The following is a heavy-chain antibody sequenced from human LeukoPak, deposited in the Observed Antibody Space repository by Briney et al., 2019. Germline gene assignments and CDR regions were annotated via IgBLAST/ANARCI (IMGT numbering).Heavy chain of an antibody. CDR2: FYHSGST. Sequence: SQTLSLTCTVSGGSISSGAYYWSWIRQPPGKGLEWIGYFYHSGSTYYNPSLKSRVTISVDRSKNQFSLKLSSVTAADTAVYYCARVLWFGDPTGVYYYYGMDVWGQGTTVTVSS. CDR1: GGSISSGAYY. V-gene: IGHV4-30-2*01. CDR3: ARVLWFGDPTGVYYYYGMDV. D-gene: IGHD3-10*01. J-gene: IGHJ6*02.